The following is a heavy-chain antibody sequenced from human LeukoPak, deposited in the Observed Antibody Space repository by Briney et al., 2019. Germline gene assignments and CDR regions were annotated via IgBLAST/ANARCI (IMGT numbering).Heavy chain of an antibody. V-gene: IGHV1-2*07. Sequence: ASVKVSCKASGYTFTDYYMHWVRQAPGQGLEWMGWINPNSGGTNYPHKFQGRVTLTRDTSISTAYMELSKLTFDDSAVYYCATSRHCSSVSCTFDYWGQGSLVTVSS. D-gene: IGHD2-2*01. CDR3: ATSRHCSSVSCTFDY. CDR1: GYTFTDYY. CDR2: INPNSGGT. J-gene: IGHJ4*02.